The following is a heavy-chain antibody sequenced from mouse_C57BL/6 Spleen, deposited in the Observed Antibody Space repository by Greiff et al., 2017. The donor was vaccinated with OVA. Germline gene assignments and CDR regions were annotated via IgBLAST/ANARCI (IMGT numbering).Heavy chain of an antibody. Sequence: VQLQQSGPELVKPGASVKISCKASGYSFTDYNMNWVKQSNGKSLEWIGVINPNYGTTSYNQKFKGKATLTVDQSSSAAYMQLNSLTSEDSAVYYCRWGLRRRKNYYAMDYWGQGTSVTVSS. J-gene: IGHJ4*01. V-gene: IGHV1-39*01. CDR2: INPNYGTT. D-gene: IGHD2-2*01. CDR3: RWGLRRRKNYYAMDY. CDR1: GYSFTDYN.